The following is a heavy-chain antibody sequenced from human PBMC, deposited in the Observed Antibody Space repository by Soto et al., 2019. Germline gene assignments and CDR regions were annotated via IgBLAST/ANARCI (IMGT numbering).Heavy chain of an antibody. Sequence: QVQLQESGPGLVKPSETLSLTCTVSGGSISSYYWSWIRQPPGKGLEWIGYIYYSGSTNYNPSLKSRVTISVDTSKNQFSLKLSSVTAADTAVYYCARVGLTNTGGAFDIWGQGTMVTVSS. CDR1: GGSISSYY. V-gene: IGHV4-59*01. CDR2: IYYSGST. CDR3: ARVGLTNTGGAFDI. J-gene: IGHJ3*02. D-gene: IGHD2-2*02.